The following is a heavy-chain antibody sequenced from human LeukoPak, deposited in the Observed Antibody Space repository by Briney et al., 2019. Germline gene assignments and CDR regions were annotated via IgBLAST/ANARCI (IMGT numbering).Heavy chain of an antibody. CDR2: IYYSGGT. CDR3: ARLTYTYYYDSSTYSF. CDR1: GGSISSGTYH. V-gene: IGHV4-39*01. J-gene: IGHJ4*02. D-gene: IGHD3-22*01. Sequence: SETLSLTCSVSGGSISSGTYHWAWLRQSPGEGLEWIGNIYYSGGTYYKPSLKSRVTISVDTSKNQSSLRLSSVTAADTAVYYCARLTYTYYYDSSTYSFWGQGTLVTVSS.